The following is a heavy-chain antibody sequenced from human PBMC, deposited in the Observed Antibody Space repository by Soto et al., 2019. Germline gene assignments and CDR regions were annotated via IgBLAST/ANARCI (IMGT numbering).Heavy chain of an antibody. Sequence: GGSLRLSCAASGFTFSSYGMHWVRQAPGKGLEWVAVISYDGSNKYYADSVKGRFTISRDNSKNTLYLQMNSLRAEDTAVYYCAKVGGSGSYYVSAGYYYMDVWGKGTTVTVSS. CDR3: AKVGGSGSYYVSAGYYYMDV. D-gene: IGHD3-10*01. V-gene: IGHV3-30*18. CDR2: ISYDGSNK. J-gene: IGHJ6*03. CDR1: GFTFSSYG.